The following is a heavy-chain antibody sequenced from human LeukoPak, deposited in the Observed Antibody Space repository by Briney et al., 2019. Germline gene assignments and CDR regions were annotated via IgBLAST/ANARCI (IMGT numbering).Heavy chain of an antibody. Sequence: ASVKVSCKASGYTFTSYGISWVRQAPGQGLEWMGWISAYNGNTNYAQKLQGRVTMTTDTSTSTAYMELRSLRSDDTAVYYCARASRVWGSYRRYYYFDYWGQGTLVTVSS. J-gene: IGHJ4*02. D-gene: IGHD3-16*02. CDR1: GYTFTSYG. CDR2: ISAYNGNT. V-gene: IGHV1-18*01. CDR3: ARASRVWGSYRRYYYFDY.